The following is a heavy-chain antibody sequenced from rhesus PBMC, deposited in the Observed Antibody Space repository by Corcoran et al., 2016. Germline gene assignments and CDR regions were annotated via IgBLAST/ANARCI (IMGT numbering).Heavy chain of an antibody. V-gene: IGHV3-32*01. CDR2: ISSGGSI. D-gene: IGHD3-34*01. Sequence: EVQLVESGGGLVQPGGSLRLSCAAPGFTSGNSDLIWIRQAPGKGLEWVSYISSGGSIYYSDSFKGRFTISRDNSKNMLYLQMNNLKLEDTAVYYCARLGWGDYLDYWGQGVLVTVSS. CDR1: GFTSGNSD. J-gene: IGHJ4*01. CDR3: ARLGWGDYLDY.